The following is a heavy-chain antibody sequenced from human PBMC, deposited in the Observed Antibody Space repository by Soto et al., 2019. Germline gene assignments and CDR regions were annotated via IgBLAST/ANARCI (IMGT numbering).Heavy chain of an antibody. J-gene: IGHJ2*01. CDR2: IHGDGDYS. CDR3: AKNRGAGDYTNWSFAV. CDR1: GFMFSCCA. D-gene: IGHD2-2*02. V-gene: IGHV3-23*01. Sequence: EVQLLDSGGGLVQPGGSLRLSCAASGFMFSCCAMSWVRQAPGKGLEWVSTIHGDGDYSHYTDSVEGRFTISRDNSRNTQYLQMNNLRADDTAVYYCAKNRGAGDYTNWSFAVWGRGTLVTVSS.